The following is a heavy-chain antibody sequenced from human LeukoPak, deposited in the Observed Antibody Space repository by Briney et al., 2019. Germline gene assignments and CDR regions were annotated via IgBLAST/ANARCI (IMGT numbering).Heavy chain of an antibody. Sequence: GGSLRLSCAASGFSVSFNYMSWIRQAPGKGLEWVSYISSSGSTIYYADSVKGRFTISRDNAKNSLYLQMNSLRAEDTAVYYCARVGSSGWYPFDYWGQGTLVTVSS. D-gene: IGHD6-19*01. J-gene: IGHJ4*02. CDR1: GFSVSFNY. CDR3: ARVGSSGWYPFDY. CDR2: ISSSGSTI. V-gene: IGHV3-11*04.